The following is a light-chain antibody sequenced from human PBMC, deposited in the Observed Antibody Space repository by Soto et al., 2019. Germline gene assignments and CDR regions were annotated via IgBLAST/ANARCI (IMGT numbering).Light chain of an antibody. V-gene: IGLV1-40*01. CDR3: QSYDFGLSAHNDV. Sequence: QSVLTQPPSASSTPGQTVTISCSGSTSNIGAGYDVHWYQQFPGTAPRLLIYANNNRPSGVPDRFSGSKSGTSASLAITGLQADDEAEYYCQSYDFGLSAHNDVFGTGTKLTVL. CDR1: TSNIGAGYD. CDR2: ANN. J-gene: IGLJ1*01.